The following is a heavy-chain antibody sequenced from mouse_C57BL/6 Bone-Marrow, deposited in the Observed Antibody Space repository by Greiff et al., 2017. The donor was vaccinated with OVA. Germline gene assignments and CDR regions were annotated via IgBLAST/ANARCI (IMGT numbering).Heavy chain of an antibody. D-gene: IGHD4-1*01. J-gene: IGHJ4*01. CDR1: GFTFTDYY. CDR2: IRNKANGYTT. Sequence: EVHLVESGGGLVQPGASLRLSCAASGFTFTDYYMSWVRQPPGKAPEWLALIRNKANGYTTEYTASVKGRFTISRDNSQNILYLQMNTLRAEDSATYYCVKEELTGRYYAMDYWGQGTSVTVSS. CDR3: VKEELTGRYYAMDY. V-gene: IGHV7-4*01.